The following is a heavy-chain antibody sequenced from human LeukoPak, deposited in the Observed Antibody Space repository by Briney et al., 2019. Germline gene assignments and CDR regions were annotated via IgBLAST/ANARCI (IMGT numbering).Heavy chain of an antibody. J-gene: IGHJ5*02. Sequence: GGSLRLSCAASGFTFSSYGMHWVRQAPGKGLEWVAVISYDGSNKYYADSVKGRFTISRDNSKNTLYLQMNSLRAEDTAVYYCARDYPIGGDWFDPWGQGTLVTVSS. D-gene: IGHD1-26*01. CDR1: GFTFSSYG. CDR3: ARDYPIGGDWFDP. V-gene: IGHV3-30*03. CDR2: ISYDGSNK.